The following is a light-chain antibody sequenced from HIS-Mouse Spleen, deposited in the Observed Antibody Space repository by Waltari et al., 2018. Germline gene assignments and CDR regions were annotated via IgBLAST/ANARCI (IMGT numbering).Light chain of an antibody. CDR1: SSDVGGYNY. V-gene: IGLV2-14*03. CDR3: SSYTSSSTWV. CDR2: DVS. J-gene: IGLJ3*02. Sequence: QSALTQPASVSGSPGQSITISCTGTSSDVGGYNYYSGYQQPPGKAPKLMIYDVSNRPSGVSNRFSGSKSGNTASLTISGLQAEDEADYYCSSYTSSSTWVFGGGTKLTVL.